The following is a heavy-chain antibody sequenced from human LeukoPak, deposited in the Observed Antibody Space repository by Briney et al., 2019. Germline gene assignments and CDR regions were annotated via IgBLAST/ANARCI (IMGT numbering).Heavy chain of an antibody. D-gene: IGHD3-3*01. CDR1: GFTFSDYY. J-gene: IGHJ4*02. V-gene: IGHV3-11*04. CDR3: ARSSGGHPIFGLFDY. CDR2: ISTSSSTI. Sequence: GGSLRLSCAASGFTFSDYYMSWIRQAPGKGLEWLSYISTSSSTIKYADSVKGRFTISRDNAKNSLYLQMNSLRDEDTAVYYCARSSGGHPIFGLFDYWGQGTLVTVSS.